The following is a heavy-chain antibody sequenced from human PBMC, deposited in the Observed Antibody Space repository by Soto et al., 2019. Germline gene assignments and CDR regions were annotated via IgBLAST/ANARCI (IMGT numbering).Heavy chain of an antibody. CDR1: GFTFSSYA. Sequence: GSLRLSCAASGFTFSSYAMHWVRQAPGKGLEWVAVISYDGSNKYYADSVKGRFTISRDNSKNTLYLQMNSLRAEDTAVYYCARDSELDYWGQGTLVTVSS. V-gene: IGHV3-30-3*01. CDR3: ARDSELDY. J-gene: IGHJ4*02. CDR2: ISYDGSNK.